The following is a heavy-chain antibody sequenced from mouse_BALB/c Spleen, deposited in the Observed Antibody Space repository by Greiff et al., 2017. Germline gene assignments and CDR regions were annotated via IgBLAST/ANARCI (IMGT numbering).Heavy chain of an antibody. V-gene: IGHV1-9*01. J-gene: IGHJ2*01. D-gene: IGHD2-1*01. CDR1: GYTFSSYW. CDR2: ILPGSGST. CDR3: ARDNNKDGNYGY. Sequence: QVQLKQSGAALMTPGASVKISCQATGYTFSSYWIAWVKQRPGHGLEWIGEILPGSGSTNYNAKFKGKATFTADTSSNTAYMQLSSMTSEDSAVYYCARDNNKDGNYGYWGQGTTLTVSS.